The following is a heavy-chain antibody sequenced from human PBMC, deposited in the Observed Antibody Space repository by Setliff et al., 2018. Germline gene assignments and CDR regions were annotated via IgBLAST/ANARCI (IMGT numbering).Heavy chain of an antibody. J-gene: IGHJ3*02. V-gene: IGHV3-73*01. D-gene: IGHD3-22*01. Sequence: GGSLRLSCAASGFSFSGSAVYWVRQASVKGLEWIGRIRGRTDNYATAYAASVRGRFAISRDDSKNTAYLQMNSLKTEDTAVYYCARDVFPYHYEGAFDIWGQGTMVTVSS. CDR2: IRGRTDNYAT. CDR1: GFSFSGSA. CDR3: ARDVFPYHYEGAFDI.